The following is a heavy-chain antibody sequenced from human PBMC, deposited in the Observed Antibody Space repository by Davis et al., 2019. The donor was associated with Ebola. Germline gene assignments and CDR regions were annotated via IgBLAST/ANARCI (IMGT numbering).Heavy chain of an antibody. V-gene: IGHV1-46*01. D-gene: IGHD4-17*01. CDR3: ARADFGDYVGTEWFDP. Sequence: ASVKVSCKASGYTFTDYSMHWVRQAPGQGLEYLGRINPSGGSTNYAQKFQGRVTMTRDTSTSTVYLELSSLTSEDTAVYYCARADFGDYVGTEWFDPWGQGTLVTVSS. CDR2: INPSGGST. CDR1: GYTFTDYS. J-gene: IGHJ5*02.